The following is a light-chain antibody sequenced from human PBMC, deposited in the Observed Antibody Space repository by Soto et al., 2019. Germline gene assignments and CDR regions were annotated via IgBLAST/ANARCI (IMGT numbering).Light chain of an antibody. CDR3: QQYRTYPWT. J-gene: IGKJ1*01. CDR1: QAITDY. Sequence: DIQMTQSPSSLSASVGERVTITCRASQAITDYLAWFQQRPGEAPKSLIYAASSLQSGVPSRFSGSGSGTVFTLTINNIQPEDFATSYCQQYRTYPWTFGPGTTVDIK. V-gene: IGKV1-16*01. CDR2: AAS.